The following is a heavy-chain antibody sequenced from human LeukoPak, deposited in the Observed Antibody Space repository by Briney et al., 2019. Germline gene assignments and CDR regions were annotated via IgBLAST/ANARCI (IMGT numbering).Heavy chain of an antibody. CDR3: AKDTSASIYYMEV. CDR2: IWNDGSEK. J-gene: IGHJ6*03. V-gene: IGHV3-33*06. D-gene: IGHD2-2*01. CDR1: GFFLRSYG. Sequence: GRSLRLSCAASGFFLRSYGMHWVRQAPGKGLEWVAVIWNDGSEKYFAESVKGRFTISRDNSNNTLHLQIDTLRAEDTAVYYCAKDTSASIYYMEVWGKGTTVTVSS.